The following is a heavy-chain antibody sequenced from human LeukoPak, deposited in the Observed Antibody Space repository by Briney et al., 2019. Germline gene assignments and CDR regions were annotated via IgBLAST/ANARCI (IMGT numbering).Heavy chain of an antibody. CDR3: ARERITMIVVAHDASDI. V-gene: IGHV1-2*02. D-gene: IGHD3-22*01. Sequence: ASVKVSCKASGYTFTGYYMHWVRQAPGQGLEWMGWINPNSGGTNYAQKFQGRVTMTRDTSISTAYMELSRLRSDDTAVYYCARERITMIVVAHDASDIWGQGTMVTVSS. CDR1: GYTFTGYY. CDR2: INPNSGGT. J-gene: IGHJ3*02.